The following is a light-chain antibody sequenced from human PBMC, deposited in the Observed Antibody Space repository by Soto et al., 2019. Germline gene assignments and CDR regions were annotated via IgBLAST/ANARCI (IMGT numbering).Light chain of an antibody. J-gene: IGKJ3*01. CDR3: QQYDNLPVT. Sequence: DIQMTQSPSSLSASVGDRVTIPCQASQDISDYLNWYQQKPGKAPKLLIYDASNLETGVPSRFSGSGSGTDFTFTISNLQPEDIATYYCQQYDNLPVTFGPGTKVDIK. CDR1: QDISDY. V-gene: IGKV1-33*01. CDR2: DAS.